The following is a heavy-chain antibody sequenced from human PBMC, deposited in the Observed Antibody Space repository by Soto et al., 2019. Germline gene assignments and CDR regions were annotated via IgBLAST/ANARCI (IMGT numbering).Heavy chain of an antibody. J-gene: IGHJ6*04. CDR2: ISYDGSNT. Sequence: QVQLVESGGGVVQPGRSLRLSCAASGFTFSSYAMHWVRQAPGKGLECVAVISYDGSNTFFRDSVKGRFTISRDNSKNSLYLKINSLRYEDTAVYYCARGDREDIAVVVGARPGEYGVDGWGKGTTVTVSS. V-gene: IGHV3-30-3*01. CDR1: GFTFSSYA. CDR3: ARGDREDIAVVVGARPGEYGVDG. D-gene: IGHD2-15*01.